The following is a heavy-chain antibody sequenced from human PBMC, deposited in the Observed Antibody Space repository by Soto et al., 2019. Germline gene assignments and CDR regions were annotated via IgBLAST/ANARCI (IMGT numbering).Heavy chain of an antibody. D-gene: IGHD6-25*01. V-gene: IGHV3-11*01. CDR3: ACHPALRRGPNWFDP. CDR2: ISSAGHTI. CDR1: GFTFSNYY. Sequence: QVQLVESGGGLVKPGGSLRLSCAASGFTFSNYYMTWIRQAPGKGLEWVSYISSAGHTIYYADSVKGRFTITRDNANNSLFLQMNSLRAEDTAVYYCACHPALRRGPNWFDPWGQGTLVTVSS. J-gene: IGHJ5*02.